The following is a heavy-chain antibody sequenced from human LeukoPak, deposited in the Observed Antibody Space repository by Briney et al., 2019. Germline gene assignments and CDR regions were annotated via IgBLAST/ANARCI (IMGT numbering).Heavy chain of an antibody. V-gene: IGHV1-2*02. CDR3: ARVEYCTKGVCINYDL. Sequence: ASVKVSCKASGYTFTGPYIHWMRQAPGQGPEWMGWINPNSGGTKYAQKFQGRVTVTRDTSTSPVYMELSGLRADDTATYYCARVEYCTKGVCINYDLWGQGTLVTVSS. D-gene: IGHD2-8*01. CDR1: GYTFTGPY. CDR2: INPNSGGT. J-gene: IGHJ4*02.